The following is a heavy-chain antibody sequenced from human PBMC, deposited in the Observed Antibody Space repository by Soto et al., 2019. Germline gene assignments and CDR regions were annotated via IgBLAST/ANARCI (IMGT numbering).Heavy chain of an antibody. J-gene: IGHJ5*02. CDR3: AHRTHTVTWWFEH. V-gene: IGHV2-5*02. D-gene: IGHD4-17*01. CDR2: IYWDDDK. CDR1: GFSLTTSGVG. Sequence: QITLKESGPTLVKPTQTLTLTCTFSGFSLTTSGVGVGWIRQPPGKALEWLALIYWDDDKRYSPSLKGRLTIPKDTSKKQVVLTMTNMDPADTTTYFCAHRTHTVTWWFEHGGQGNLVTVSS.